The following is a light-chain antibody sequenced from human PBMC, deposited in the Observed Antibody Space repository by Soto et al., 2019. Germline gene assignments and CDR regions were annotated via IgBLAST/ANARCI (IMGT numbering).Light chain of an antibody. J-gene: IGLJ2*01. CDR1: SSDVGAYKY. CDR2: EVS. Sequence: QSALPQPPSASGSPGRSVTISCTGTSSDVGAYKYVSWYLQHPGEAPKVMIYEVSKRPSGVPDRFSGSKSGNTASLTVSGLQAEDEGDYYCSSYGGSNILFGGGTKLTVL. CDR3: SSYGGSNIL. V-gene: IGLV2-8*01.